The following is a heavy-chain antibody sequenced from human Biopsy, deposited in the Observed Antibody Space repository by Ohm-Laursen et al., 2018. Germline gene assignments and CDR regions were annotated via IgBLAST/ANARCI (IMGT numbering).Heavy chain of an antibody. V-gene: IGHV3-11*01. CDR1: RFPFSDYH. Sequence: SLRLSCAASRFPFSDYHMRWIRQAPGRGLEWVSYISGGGTIYYGDSMKGRVTISRDNAKNSLYLQMHSLRAEDTAVYYCARDTRWSPYSMDVWGQGTTVTVSS. D-gene: IGHD4-23*01. CDR2: ISGGGTI. J-gene: IGHJ6*02. CDR3: ARDTRWSPYSMDV.